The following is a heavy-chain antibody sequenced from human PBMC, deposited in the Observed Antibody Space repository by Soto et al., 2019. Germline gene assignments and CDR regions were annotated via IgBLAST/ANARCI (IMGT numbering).Heavy chain of an antibody. CDR2: IYYSGST. D-gene: IGHD4-17*01. V-gene: IGHV4-31*03. CDR3: ARDRYGDYVGEFDI. CDR1: GGSISSGGYY. Sequence: SETLSLTCTVSGGSISSGGYYWSWIRQHPGKGLEWIGYIYYSGSTYYNPSLKSRVTISVDTSKNQFSLKLSSVTAADAAVYYCARDRYGDYVGEFDIWGQGTMVTLAS. J-gene: IGHJ3*02.